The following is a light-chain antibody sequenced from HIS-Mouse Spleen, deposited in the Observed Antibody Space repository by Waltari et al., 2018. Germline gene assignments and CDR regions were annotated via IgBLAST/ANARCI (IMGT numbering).Light chain of an antibody. CDR1: SSDVGGYNY. CDR3: SSYTSSSTLV. Sequence: QSALTQPASVSGSPGQSITIPCTGTSSDVGGYNYVSWYQQHPGKAPKLMLYDVSNGPSGVCNRFSGSNSGNTASLTISGLQAEDEADYYCSSYTSSSTLVFGTGTKVTVL. J-gene: IGLJ1*01. CDR2: DVS. V-gene: IGLV2-14*01.